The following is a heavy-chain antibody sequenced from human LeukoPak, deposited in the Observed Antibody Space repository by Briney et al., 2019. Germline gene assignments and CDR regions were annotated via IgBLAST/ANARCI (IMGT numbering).Heavy chain of an antibody. Sequence: GASLRLSCAASGFTFSNYATSWVRQAPGKGLEWVSAITGSGGNTYYADSVKGRFTISRDNSKNTVCLQMNSLRAEDTAVYYCAKWGDYDVLTGYYVSDYWGQGTLVTVSS. CDR2: ITGSGGNT. CDR1: GFTFSNYA. D-gene: IGHD3-9*01. J-gene: IGHJ4*02. CDR3: AKWGDYDVLTGYYVSDY. V-gene: IGHV3-23*01.